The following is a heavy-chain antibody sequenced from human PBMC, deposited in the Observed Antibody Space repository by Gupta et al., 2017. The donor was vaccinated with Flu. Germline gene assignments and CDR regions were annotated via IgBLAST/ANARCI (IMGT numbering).Heavy chain of an antibody. CDR1: GLTFDSYA. V-gene: IGHV3-30*18. CDR3: TKNPKTGSYFDY. CDR2: LSFDGTDD. Sequence: QVQLVESGGGVVQPGGSLRLSCAASGLTFDSYAMHWVRQPPGKGLEWVAFLSFDGTDDYYADSVKGRFTISRDNSKNTLYLQMDSLRDEDTAMYYCTKNPKTGSYFDYWGQGTLVTVSS. J-gene: IGHJ4*02. D-gene: IGHD7-27*01.